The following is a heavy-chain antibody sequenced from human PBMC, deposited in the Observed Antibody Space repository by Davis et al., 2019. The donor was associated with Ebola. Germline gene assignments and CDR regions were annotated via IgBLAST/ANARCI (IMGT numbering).Heavy chain of an antibody. J-gene: IGHJ5*02. CDR3: ARHGGPGYSSSWYSFDP. CDR2: IYYSGST. V-gene: IGHV4-4*02. CDR1: GGSISSSNW. Sequence: MPLETLSPTCAVPGGSISSSNWWSSVRQPPGKGLEWIGYIYYSGSTYYNPSLKSRVTISVDTSKNQFSLKLSSVTAADTAVYYCARHGGPGYSSSWYSFDPWGQGTLVTVSS. D-gene: IGHD6-13*01.